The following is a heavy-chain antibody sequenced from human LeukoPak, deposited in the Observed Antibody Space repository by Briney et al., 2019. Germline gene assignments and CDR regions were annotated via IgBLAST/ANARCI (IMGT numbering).Heavy chain of an antibody. Sequence: ASVTVSCKTSGYSFTSHGISWVRQAPGQGLEWMGWISGYNGNTNYAQKFQGRVTMTTDASTRTPHMEVRGLRSDDTAVYYCARGGWTTGMAYGGQGTLVTVSS. CDR3: ARGGWTTGMAY. D-gene: IGHD1-14*01. CDR2: ISGYNGNT. J-gene: IGHJ4*02. V-gene: IGHV1-18*01. CDR1: GYSFTSHG.